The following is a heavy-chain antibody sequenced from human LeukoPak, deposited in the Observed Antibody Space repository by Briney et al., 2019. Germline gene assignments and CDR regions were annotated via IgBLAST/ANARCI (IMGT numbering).Heavy chain of an antibody. CDR3: ARAPPARVRPFDY. CDR1: GYTFTGYY. V-gene: IGHV1-2*02. D-gene: IGHD2-21*01. J-gene: IGHJ4*02. CDR2: INPNSGGT. Sequence: ASVKVSCKASGYTFTGYYMHWVRQAPGQGLEWMGWINPNSGGTNYAQKFQGRVTMTRDTSISTAYMELSRLRSDDTAVYYCARAPPARVRPFDYWGQGTLVTVSS.